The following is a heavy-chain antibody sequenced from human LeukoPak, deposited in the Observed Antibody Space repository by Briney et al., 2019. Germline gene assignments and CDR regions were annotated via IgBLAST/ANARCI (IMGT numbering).Heavy chain of an antibody. Sequence: GESLKVSCKGSGYSFTSYWIGWVRQMPGKGLEWMGIIYPGDSDTRYSPSFQGQVTISADKSISTAYLQWSSLKASDTAMYYCARPLRPYSSSWYVGYWGQGTLVTVSS. CDR2: IYPGDSDT. CDR1: GYSFTSYW. D-gene: IGHD6-13*01. V-gene: IGHV5-51*01. J-gene: IGHJ4*02. CDR3: ARPLRPYSSSWYVGY.